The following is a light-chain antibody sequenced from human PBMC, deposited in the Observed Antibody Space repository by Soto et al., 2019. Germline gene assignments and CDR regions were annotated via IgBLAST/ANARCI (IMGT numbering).Light chain of an antibody. J-gene: IGKJ3*01. V-gene: IGKV3D-15*01. Sequence: MLLTPSPTTLSFSPGARAPLSCRASQSVSSYLAWYQQKPGQAPRLLIYGASSRATGIPDRFSGSGSGTEFTLTISSLQSEDFAVYFCQQYNNWPPVTFGPGTKVDIK. CDR2: GAS. CDR1: QSVSSY. CDR3: QQYNNWPPVT.